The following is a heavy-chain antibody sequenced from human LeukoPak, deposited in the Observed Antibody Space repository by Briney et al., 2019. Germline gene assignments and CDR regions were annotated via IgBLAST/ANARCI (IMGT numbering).Heavy chain of an antibody. CDR1: GFTFSSYG. J-gene: IGHJ4*02. CDR3: AKEPGSGWYYFDY. D-gene: IGHD6-19*01. V-gene: IGHV3-30*18. Sequence: GRSLRLSCAASGFTFSSYGMHWVRQAPGKGLEWVAVISYDGSNKYYADSVEGRFTISRDNSKNTLYLQMNSLRAEDTAVYYCAKEPGSGWYYFDYWGQGTLVTVSS. CDR2: ISYDGSNK.